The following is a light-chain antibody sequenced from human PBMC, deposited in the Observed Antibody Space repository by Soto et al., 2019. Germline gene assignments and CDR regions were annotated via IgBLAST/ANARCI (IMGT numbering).Light chain of an antibody. V-gene: IGKV1-9*01. Sequence: IRLIRFPVSMSVSSGDRVTXTCRASQVIISYLALYQQKPGKAPNLLIYSASTLKSGFPSMFSHNRAGTDFTLTISRLEAEDFAMYYSQQYISWRLSFGVLTKLDIK. CDR3: QQYISWRLS. J-gene: IGKJ4*01. CDR2: SAS. CDR1: QVIISY.